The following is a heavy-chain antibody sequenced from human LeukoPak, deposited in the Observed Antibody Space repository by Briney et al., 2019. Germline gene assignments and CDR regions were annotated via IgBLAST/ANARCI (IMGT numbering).Heavy chain of an antibody. J-gene: IGHJ2*01. V-gene: IGHV4-59*08. CDR1: GDFIGSVS. CDR2: LFHSGDT. CDR3: ARLAFYYDRSGPADWYFDL. Sequence: SETLSLTCTVSGDFIGSVSWSWIRQPPGRGLECIGSLFHSGDTNYSPSLKSRLTISVDTSKKQLSLKLKSVTAADTAVYYCARLAFYYDRSGPADWYFDLWGRGTLVTVSS. D-gene: IGHD3-22*01.